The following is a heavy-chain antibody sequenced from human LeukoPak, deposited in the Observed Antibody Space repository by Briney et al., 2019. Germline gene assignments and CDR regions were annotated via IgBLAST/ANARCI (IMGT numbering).Heavy chain of an antibody. J-gene: IGHJ4*02. CDR3: ARTPYDSSGYVKVIYFDY. CDR1: GYTFTSYY. D-gene: IGHD3-22*01. CDR2: INPSGGST. V-gene: IGHV1-46*01. Sequence: GASVKVSCKASGYTFTSYYMHWVRQAPGQGLEWMGIINPSGGSTSYAQKFQGRVTMTRDTSASTVYMELSSLRSEDTAVYYCARTPYDSSGYVKVIYFDYWGQGTLVTVSS.